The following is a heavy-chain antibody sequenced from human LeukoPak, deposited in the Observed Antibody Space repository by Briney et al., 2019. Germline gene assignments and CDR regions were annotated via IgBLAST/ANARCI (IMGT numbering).Heavy chain of an antibody. D-gene: IGHD5-24*01. J-gene: IGHJ5*02. CDR2: FDPEDGET. CDR3: ATGPQLWRQDGWFDP. CDR1: GYTLTELS. Sequence: GASVTLSCKVSGYTLTELSMHCVRQAPGKRLEGLGGFDPEDGETIYAQKFQGRVTMTEDTSTDTAYMELSSLRSEDTALYYCATGPQLWRQDGWFDPWGQETLVTVSS. V-gene: IGHV1-24*01.